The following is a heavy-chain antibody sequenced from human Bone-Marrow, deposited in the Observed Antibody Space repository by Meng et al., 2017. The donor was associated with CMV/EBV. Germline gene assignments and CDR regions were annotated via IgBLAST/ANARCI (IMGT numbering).Heavy chain of an antibody. J-gene: IGHJ5*02. D-gene: IGHD1-26*01. CDR3: ARALGATEGWFDP. Sequence: ASVKVSCKASRYTFTSYYMHWVRQAPGQGPEWMGIINPSGGSTSYAQKFQGRVTMTRDTSTSTVYMELSSLRSEDTAVYYCARALGATEGWFDPWGQGTLVTVSS. V-gene: IGHV1-46*01. CDR1: RYTFTSYY. CDR2: INPSGGST.